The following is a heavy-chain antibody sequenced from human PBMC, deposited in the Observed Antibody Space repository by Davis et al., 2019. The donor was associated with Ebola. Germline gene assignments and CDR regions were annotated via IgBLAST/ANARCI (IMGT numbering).Heavy chain of an antibody. V-gene: IGHV4-59*12. CDR3: ARAAVAYEKLPYFQH. D-gene: IGHD6-19*01. CDR2: IYYSGST. CDR1: GGSISSYY. J-gene: IGHJ1*01. Sequence: ESLKISCTVSGGSISSYYWSWIRQPPGKGLEWIGYIYYSGSTNYNPSLKSRVTISVDTSKNQFSLKLSSVTAADTAVYYCARAAVAYEKLPYFQHWGQGTLVTVSS.